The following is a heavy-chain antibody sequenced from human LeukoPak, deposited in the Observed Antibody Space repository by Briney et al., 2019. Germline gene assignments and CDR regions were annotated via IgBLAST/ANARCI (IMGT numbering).Heavy chain of an antibody. J-gene: IGHJ3*02. V-gene: IGHV3-7*01. CDR2: INQAGSER. CDR3: ARDSEYSSSFAFDI. Sequence: GGSLRLSCAASGFTFSSHWMTWVRQAPGKGLEWVANINQAGSERYYVDSVKGRFTISRDNAKNSLYLQMNSLRAEDTAVYYCARDSEYSSSFAFDIWGQGTMVTVSS. CDR1: GFTFSSHW. D-gene: IGHD6-13*01.